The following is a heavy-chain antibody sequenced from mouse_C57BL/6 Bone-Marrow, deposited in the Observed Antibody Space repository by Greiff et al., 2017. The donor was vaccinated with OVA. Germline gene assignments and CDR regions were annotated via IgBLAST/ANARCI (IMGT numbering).Heavy chain of an antibody. J-gene: IGHJ2*01. CDR1: GFSFNTYA. D-gene: IGHD2-4*01. Sequence: EVKLQESGGGLVQPKGSLKLSCAASGFSFNTYAMNWVRQAPGTGLEWVARIRSKSNNYATYYADSVKDRFTISRDDSESMLYLQMNNLKTEDTAMDYCVRQGLRRAFDYWGQGTTLTVSS. CDR2: IRSKSNNYAT. CDR3: VRQGLRRAFDY. V-gene: IGHV10-1*01.